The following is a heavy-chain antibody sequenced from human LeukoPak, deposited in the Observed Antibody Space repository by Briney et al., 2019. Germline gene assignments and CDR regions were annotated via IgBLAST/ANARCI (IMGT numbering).Heavy chain of an antibody. V-gene: IGHV1-46*01. CDR2: INPSGGST. CDR1: GYTFSTYY. CDR3: ARARDYGDYEFDY. J-gene: IGHJ4*02. D-gene: IGHD4-17*01. Sequence: ATEKVSCKASGYTFSTYYIHWVRQAPGQGLEWMGIINPSGGSTSYAQKFQGRVTMTRDTSTSTVYMELTSLRSEDTAVFYCARARDYGDYEFDYWGQGTLVTVSS.